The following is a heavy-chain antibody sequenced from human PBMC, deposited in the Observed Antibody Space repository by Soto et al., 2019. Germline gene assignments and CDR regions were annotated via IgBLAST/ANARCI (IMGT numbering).Heavy chain of an antibody. CDR3: ASTHLRETRGYRHFDL. CDR2: INQDGSEK. J-gene: IGHJ2*01. D-gene: IGHD3-22*01. Sequence: EVQLVESGGGLVKPGGSLRLSCAASGFTLSNYWMAWVRQAPGKGLEWVANINQDGSEKHYVDSAKGRFTISRDNARSSLYLQRNSLSAEDTAVCYCASTHLRETRGYRHFDLWGRGTLVAVSS. CDR1: GFTLSNYW. V-gene: IGHV3-7*05.